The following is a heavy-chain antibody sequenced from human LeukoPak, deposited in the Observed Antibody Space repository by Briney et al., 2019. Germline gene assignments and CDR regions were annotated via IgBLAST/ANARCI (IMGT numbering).Heavy chain of an antibody. V-gene: IGHV3-11*01. Sequence: GGSLRLSCATSGFIFSGYYMSWIRQAPGKGLEWVSYISGSGSEISYADSVKGRFTISRDNAKDSLYLQMNSLRAEDTAVYYCGTHAGRTGSDDWGQGTLVTVSS. CDR2: ISGSGSEI. CDR3: GTHAGRTGSDD. J-gene: IGHJ4*02. D-gene: IGHD3/OR15-3a*01. CDR1: GFIFSGYY.